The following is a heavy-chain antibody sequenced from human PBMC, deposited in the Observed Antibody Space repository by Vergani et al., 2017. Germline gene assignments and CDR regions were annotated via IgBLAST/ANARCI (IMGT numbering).Heavy chain of an antibody. V-gene: IGHV4-59*01. CDR3: AREGVVVAAKVFDI. CDR2: IYYSGST. CDR1: GGSISSYY. Sequence: QVQLQESGPGLVKPSETLSLTCTVSGGSISSYYWSGIRQPPGKGLEWSGYIYYSGSTNYNPSLKSRVTISVDTSKNQFSLKLSSVTAADTAVYYCAREGVVVAAKVFDIWGQGTMVTVSS. D-gene: IGHD2-15*01. J-gene: IGHJ3*02.